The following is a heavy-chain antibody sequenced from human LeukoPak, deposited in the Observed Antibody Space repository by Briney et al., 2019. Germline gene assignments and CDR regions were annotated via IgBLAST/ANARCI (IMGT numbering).Heavy chain of an antibody. V-gene: IGHV1-8*01. J-gene: IGHJ3*02. CDR2: MNPNNVNT. D-gene: IGHD5-18*01. Sequence: ASVKVSCKASGYTFTNHDIIWVRQATGQGLEWMGWMNPNNVNTGYAQKFQGRVTTTRNTSISTAYMELSSLTSEDTAVYYCARESGAAMVTHDAFDIWGQGTMVTVSS. CDR3: ARESGAAMVTHDAFDI. CDR1: GYTFTNHD.